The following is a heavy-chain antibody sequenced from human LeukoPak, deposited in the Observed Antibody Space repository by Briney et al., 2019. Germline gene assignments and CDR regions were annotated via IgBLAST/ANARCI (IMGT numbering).Heavy chain of an antibody. Sequence: ASVKVSCKASGYTFTGYLMHWVRQAPGQGLEWMGWINPNTGSTNYAQKFQGRVTMTRDTSISTAYMELSSLRSDDTAVYYCARVRKSSSSNWFDPWGQGTLVPVSS. D-gene: IGHD6-13*01. J-gene: IGHJ5*02. V-gene: IGHV1-2*02. CDR1: GYTFTGYL. CDR3: ARVRKSSSSNWFDP. CDR2: INPNTGST.